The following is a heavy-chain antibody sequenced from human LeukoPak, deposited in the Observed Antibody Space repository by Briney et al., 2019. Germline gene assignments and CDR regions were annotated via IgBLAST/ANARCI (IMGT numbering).Heavy chain of an antibody. J-gene: IGHJ1*01. CDR2: MNPNSGNT. V-gene: IGHV1-8*01. CDR3: ARNSAGERYFQH. Sequence: ASVKVSCKASGYTFTSYDINWVRQATGQGLEWMGWMNPNSGNTGYAQKFQGRVTMTRNTSTSTAYMELSSLKSEDTAVYYCARNSAGERYFQHRGQGTLVTVSS. D-gene: IGHD2-21*01. CDR1: GYTFTSYD.